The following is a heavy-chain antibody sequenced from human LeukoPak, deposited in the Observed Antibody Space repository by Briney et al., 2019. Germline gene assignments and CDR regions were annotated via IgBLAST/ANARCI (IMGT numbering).Heavy chain of an antibody. CDR1: GGTFSIYA. J-gene: IGHJ4*02. V-gene: IGHV1-69*10. Sequence: SVKVSCKASGGTFSIYAISWVRQAPGQGLELMGGIIPILGIANYAQKFQGRVTITADKSTSTAYMELSSLRSEDTAVYYCAREGHYDFWSSPGAFDYWGQGTLVTVSS. CDR2: IIPILGIA. CDR3: AREGHYDFWSSPGAFDY. D-gene: IGHD3-3*01.